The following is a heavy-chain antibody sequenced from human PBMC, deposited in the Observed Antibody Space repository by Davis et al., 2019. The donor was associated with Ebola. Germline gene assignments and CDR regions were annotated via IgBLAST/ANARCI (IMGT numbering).Heavy chain of an antibody. D-gene: IGHD2-15*01. Sequence: GSLRLSCTVSGGSISSGGYYWGWIRQPPGKGLEWIGSIYYSGSTYYNPSLKSRVTISVDTSKNQFSLKLSSVTAADTAVYYCARKRVVVVVAATPRVNWFDPWGQGTLVTVSS. CDR2: IYYSGST. CDR1: GGSISSGGYY. CDR3: ARKRVVVVVAATPRVNWFDP. V-gene: IGHV4-39*01. J-gene: IGHJ5*02.